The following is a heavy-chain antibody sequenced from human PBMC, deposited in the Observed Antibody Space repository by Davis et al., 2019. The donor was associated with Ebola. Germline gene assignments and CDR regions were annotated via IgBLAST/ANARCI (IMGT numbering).Heavy chain of an antibody. Sequence: PGGSLRLSCAASGFTFDDYAMHWVRQAPGKGLVWVSRINSDGSSASYADSVKGRFTTSRNNAKNTLYLQMNSLRAEDTAVYYCAKDRWTGYYVFDSWGQGAQVTVSS. CDR3: AKDRWTGYYVFDS. V-gene: IGHV3-74*01. D-gene: IGHD3/OR15-3a*01. J-gene: IGHJ4*02. CDR2: INSDGSSA. CDR1: GFTFDDYA.